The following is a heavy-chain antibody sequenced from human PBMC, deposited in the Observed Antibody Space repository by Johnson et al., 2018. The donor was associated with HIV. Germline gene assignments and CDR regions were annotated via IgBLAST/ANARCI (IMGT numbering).Heavy chain of an antibody. CDR2: ISYDGGNK. CDR3: ERGFGPASCFAFDI. V-gene: IGHV3-30*03. CDR1: GFTFDNFW. Sequence: VQLVESGGGLVQPGGSLRLSCAVSGFTFDNFWMTWVRQAPGKGLEWVAVISYDGGNKYYADSVKGRLTISRDNSKNTLYLQMNRLGAENTAVYYCERGFGPASCFAFDIWGQGPMVTVSS. J-gene: IGHJ3*02. D-gene: IGHD3/OR15-3a*01.